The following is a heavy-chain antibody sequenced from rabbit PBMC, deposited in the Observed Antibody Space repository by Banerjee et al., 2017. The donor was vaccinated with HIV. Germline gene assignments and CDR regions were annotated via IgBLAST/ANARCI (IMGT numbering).Heavy chain of an antibody. D-gene: IGHD1-1*01. CDR2: INTITGDT. V-gene: IGHV1S45*01. Sequence: QEQLEESGGDLVKPEGSLTLTCTASGFSFSNKYVMCWVRQTPGKGLEWIACINTITGDTVYATWVNGRFTISSHNAQNTLYLQLNSLTAADTATYFCVRGSISGTDYNLWGQGTLVTVS. CDR1: GFSFSNKYV. CDR3: VRGSISGTDYNL. J-gene: IGHJ3*01.